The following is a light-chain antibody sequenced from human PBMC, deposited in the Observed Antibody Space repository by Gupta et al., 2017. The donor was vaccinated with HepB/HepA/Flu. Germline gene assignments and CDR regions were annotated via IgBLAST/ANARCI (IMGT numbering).Light chain of an antibody. J-gene: IGLJ3*02. CDR1: SSNIGSND. CDR2: EDS. CDR3: ATWHNSLRV. V-gene: IGLV1-51*02. Sequence: QSVLTQPPSVSAAPGQKVTISCSGSSSNIGSNDVSWYQQLPGAALKLLIYEDSKRPSEIPDRFSGSKSDTSATLDITGLQTGDEADYYCATWHNSLRVFGGGTKLTVL.